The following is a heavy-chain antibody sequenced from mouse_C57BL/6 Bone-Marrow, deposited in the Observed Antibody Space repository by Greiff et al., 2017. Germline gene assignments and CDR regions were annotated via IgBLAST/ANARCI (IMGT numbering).Heavy chain of an antibody. Sequence: QVQLQQSGPELARPWASVKISCQAFYTFSRRVHFAIRDTNYWMQWVKQRPGQGLEWIGAIYPGNGDTSYNQKFKGKATLTAEKSSSTAYMQLSSLTSEDSAVYYFAYTTVAHWYFDVWCTGTTVTVSS. D-gene: IGHD1-1*01. J-gene: IGHJ1*03. CDR2: GQGLEWIG. V-gene: IGHV1-87*01. CDR1: YTFSRRVH. CDR3: SEDSAVYYFAYTTVAHWYFDV.